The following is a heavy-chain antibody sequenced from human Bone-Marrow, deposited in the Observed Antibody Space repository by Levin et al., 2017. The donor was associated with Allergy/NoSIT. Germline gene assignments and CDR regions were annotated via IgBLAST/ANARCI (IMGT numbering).Heavy chain of an antibody. J-gene: IGHJ4*02. Sequence: GGSLRLSCAASGFTFDDYAMHWVRQGPGKGLEWVSSISWNSGGMGYADSVKGRFTISRDNAKNFLYVQMNSLRAEDTALYYCAKDVGSNWYGDYFDYWGQGTLVTVSS. CDR2: ISWNSGGM. CDR1: GFTFDDYA. CDR3: AKDVGSNWYGDYFDY. D-gene: IGHD6-13*01. V-gene: IGHV3-9*01.